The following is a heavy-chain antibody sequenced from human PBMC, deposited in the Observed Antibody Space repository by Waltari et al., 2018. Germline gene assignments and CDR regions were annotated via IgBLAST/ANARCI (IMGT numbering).Heavy chain of an antibody. CDR3: ARDSLEMATILYYYGMDV. D-gene: IGHD5-12*01. J-gene: IGHJ6*02. Sequence: EVQLVESGGGLVQPGGSLRLSCAASGFTFSSYEMNWVRQALGKGLEWVSYISSSGSTIYYADSVKGRFTISRDNAKNSLYLQMNSLRAEDTAVYYCARDSLEMATILYYYGMDVWGQGTTVTVSS. CDR1: GFTFSSYE. V-gene: IGHV3-48*03. CDR2: ISSSGSTI.